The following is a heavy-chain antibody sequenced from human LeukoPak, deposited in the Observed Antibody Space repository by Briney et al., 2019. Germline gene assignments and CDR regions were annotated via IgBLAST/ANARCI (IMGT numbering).Heavy chain of an antibody. V-gene: IGHV3-66*01. CDR1: GFTVSSNY. CDR2: VYGGDTT. D-gene: IGHD4-23*01. CDR3: ARELHGGSI. J-gene: IGHJ3*02. Sequence: GGSLRLSCAASGFTVSSNYMSWVRQAPGKGLEWVSVVYGGDTTYYADSVKGRFTISRDNSKNTLYLQMNSLRAEDTAVYYCARELHGGSIWGQGTMVTVSS.